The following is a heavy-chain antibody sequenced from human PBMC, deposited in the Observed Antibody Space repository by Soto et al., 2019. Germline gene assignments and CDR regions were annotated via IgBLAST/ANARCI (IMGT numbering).Heavy chain of an antibody. J-gene: IGHJ3*02. Sequence: QVQLLQSGAEVRKPGASVRVSCEASGYTLSDYFMQWVRQAPGQGLEWMGWINPNTGDTHYAQKFQGRVTMTRDTSINTAYMELNRLTSEDTALYFCTREGGDIGTGCTGNDAFDIWGQGTKVTVSS. CDR3: TREGGDIGTGCTGNDAFDI. CDR1: GYTLSDYF. CDR2: INPNTGDT. D-gene: IGHD5-12*01. V-gene: IGHV1-2*02.